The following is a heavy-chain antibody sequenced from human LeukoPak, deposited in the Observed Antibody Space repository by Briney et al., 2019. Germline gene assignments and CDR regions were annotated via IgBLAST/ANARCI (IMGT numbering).Heavy chain of an antibody. V-gene: IGHV4-39*01. J-gene: IGHJ4*02. CDR1: GGSITSTSYY. D-gene: IGHD1-26*01. CDR2: IYYSGIT. CDR3: ATTGVGASSSDFDY. Sequence: SETLSLTCTVSGGSITSTSYYWGWIRQPPGKGLEWIGSIYYSGITYYNPFLKSRVTISVDTSKNQFSLKLSSVTAADAAVYYCATTGVGASSSDFDYWGQGTLVTVFS.